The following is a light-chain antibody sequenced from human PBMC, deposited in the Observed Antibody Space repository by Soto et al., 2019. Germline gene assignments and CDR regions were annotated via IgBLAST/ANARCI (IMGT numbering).Light chain of an antibody. CDR2: GAS. J-gene: IGKJ1*01. Sequence: TLSLSPGERATLSCRASQSVSNNYLAWYQQKPGQAPRLLIYGASNRDTGIPDRFSGSGSGTDFTLTISRLEPEDVAVYYCQQYGSSGTFGQGTKVDIK. CDR1: QSVSNNY. CDR3: QQYGSSGT. V-gene: IGKV3-20*01.